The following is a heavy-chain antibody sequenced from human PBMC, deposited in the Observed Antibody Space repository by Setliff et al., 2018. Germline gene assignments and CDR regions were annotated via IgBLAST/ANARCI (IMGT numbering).Heavy chain of an antibody. V-gene: IGHV3-21*01. D-gene: IGHD3-22*01. CDR2: ISPSGSFI. CDR3: ARMPTSGYYASPKYYMDV. CDR1: GVSINSRN. J-gene: IGHJ6*03. Sequence: ETLSLTCAVSGVSINSRNWWTWVRQSPGKGLEWVASISPSGSFIYYADSVKGRFTISRDNSRRSVLLQIDSLRVEDTAVYFCARMPTSGYYASPKYYMDVWGKGTTVTVSS.